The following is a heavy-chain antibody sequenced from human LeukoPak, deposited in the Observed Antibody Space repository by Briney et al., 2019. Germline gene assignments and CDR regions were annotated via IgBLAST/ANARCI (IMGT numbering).Heavy chain of an antibody. CDR1: ETFSSHA. CDR3: ARADEDRSGSFCGGY. D-gene: IGHD3-10*01. Sequence: GSSVKVSCRASETFSSHAITWVRQAPGQGLEWMGRIIPIVDLVNSAQKLQGRVTFSADKSTTTAYMELSSLRSEDTAVYYCARADEDRSGSFCGGYWGQGTLVTVPS. CDR2: IIPIVDLV. J-gene: IGHJ4*02. V-gene: IGHV1-69*04.